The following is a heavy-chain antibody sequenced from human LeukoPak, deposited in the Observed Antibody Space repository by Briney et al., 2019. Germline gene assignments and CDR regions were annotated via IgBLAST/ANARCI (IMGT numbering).Heavy chain of an antibody. D-gene: IGHD2-2*03. V-gene: IGHV1-18*01. CDR3: ARGHGYCSSTSCPRFHP. CDR1: GYTFTSYG. CDR2: ISAYNGNT. Sequence: ASVKVSCKASGYTFTSYGISWVRQAPGQGLEWMGWISAYNGNTNYAQKLQGRVTMTTDTSTSTAYMELRSLRSDDTAVYYCARGHGYCSSTSCPRFHPWGQGTLVTVSS. J-gene: IGHJ5*02.